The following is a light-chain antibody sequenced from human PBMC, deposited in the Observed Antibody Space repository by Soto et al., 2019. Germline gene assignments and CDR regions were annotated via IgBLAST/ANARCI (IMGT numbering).Light chain of an antibody. V-gene: IGKV1-27*01. CDR2: AAS. CDR1: RDITDY. J-gene: IGKJ1*01. CDR3: QNYNSAPWT. Sequence: DIRMTQSPSSLSASVGDRVTTTCRASRDITDYLAWYQQKPGQVPKLLIYAASTLQSGVPSRFTASGSGTDFTLTITGLQPEDFATYYCQNYNSAPWTFGQGTKVDI.